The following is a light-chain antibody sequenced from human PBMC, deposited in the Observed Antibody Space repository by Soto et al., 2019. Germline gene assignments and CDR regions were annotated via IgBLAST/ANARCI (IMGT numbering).Light chain of an antibody. J-gene: IGKJ2*01. V-gene: IGKV3-15*01. CDR1: QSFSSN. CDR2: GAS. CDR3: HQYNNWPPYT. Sequence: EIVLTQSPATLSLSPGERATLSCRASQSFSSNLAWYQQKPGQAPRLLIYGASTRATGIPVRFSGSGSGTEFTLTISSLQSEDFAVYFCHQYNNWPPYTFGQGTRLEIK.